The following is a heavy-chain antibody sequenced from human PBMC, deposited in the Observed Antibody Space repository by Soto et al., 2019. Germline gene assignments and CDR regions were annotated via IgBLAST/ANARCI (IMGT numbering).Heavy chain of an antibody. Sequence: QVQLVESGGGVVQPGRSLRLSCTASGLTFSSYGMHWVRQAPGKGLEWVAVISYDGSNKYYADSVKGRFTISRDNSKNTMSLQMNSLRAEDTAVYYCAKDRYSSSPGHLDYWGQGTLVTVSS. CDR3: AKDRYSSSPGHLDY. CDR1: GLTFSSYG. D-gene: IGHD6-6*01. J-gene: IGHJ4*02. CDR2: ISYDGSNK. V-gene: IGHV3-30*18.